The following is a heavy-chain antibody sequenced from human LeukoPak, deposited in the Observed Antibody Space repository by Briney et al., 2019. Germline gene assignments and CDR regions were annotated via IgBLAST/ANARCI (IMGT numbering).Heavy chain of an antibody. J-gene: IGHJ4*02. CDR3: ARDLDDSSGYGYDY. CDR2: INPSGDNT. V-gene: IGHV1-46*01. D-gene: IGHD3-22*01. CDR1: GYTFTSYY. Sequence: GASVKVSCKASGYTFTSYYMHWVRQAPGQGLEWMGIINPSGDNTNYAQKFQGRVTMTRDMSTTTVHMELSSLRSEDTAVYYCARDLDDSSGYGYDYWGQGTLVTVSS.